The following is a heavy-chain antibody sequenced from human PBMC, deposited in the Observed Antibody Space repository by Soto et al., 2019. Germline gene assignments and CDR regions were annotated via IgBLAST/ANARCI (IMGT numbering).Heavy chain of an antibody. CDR3: ARVPIVGATTGYFDY. Sequence: GGSLRLSCAASGFTFSSYSMNWVRQAPGKGLEWVSYISSSSSTIYYADSVEGRFTISRDNAKNSLYLQMNSLRDEDTAVYYCARVPIVGATTGYFDYWGQGTLVTVSS. CDR2: ISSSSSTI. J-gene: IGHJ4*02. D-gene: IGHD1-26*01. V-gene: IGHV3-48*02. CDR1: GFTFSSYS.